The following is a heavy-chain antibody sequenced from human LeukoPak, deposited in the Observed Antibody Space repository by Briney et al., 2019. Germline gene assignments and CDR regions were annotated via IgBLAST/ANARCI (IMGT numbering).Heavy chain of an antibody. CDR2: ISADGGST. CDR3: AKESGKFDY. V-gene: IGHV3-43*02. Sequence: PGGSLRLSCVASGLNFDDSAMHWVRQAPGKGLEWVSLISADGGSTFSADSVKGRFSISRDNSKHFLYLQMNSLRSEDTAMYYCAKESGKFDYWGQGTLVAVSS. J-gene: IGHJ4*02. CDR1: GLNFDDSA.